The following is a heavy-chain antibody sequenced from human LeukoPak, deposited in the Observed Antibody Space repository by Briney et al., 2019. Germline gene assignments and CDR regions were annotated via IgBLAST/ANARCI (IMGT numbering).Heavy chain of an antibody. CDR1: GFTFSSYE. Sequence: PGGSLRLSCAASGFTFSSYEIHWVRLAPGKGREWVSYISTSGSIINYAASVKGRFTISRDNAKNSLYLQMNSLTAEDTALYYCARGRIYFDYWGQGTLVTVSS. CDR2: ISTSGSII. J-gene: IGHJ4*02. CDR3: ARGRIYFDY. V-gene: IGHV3-48*03.